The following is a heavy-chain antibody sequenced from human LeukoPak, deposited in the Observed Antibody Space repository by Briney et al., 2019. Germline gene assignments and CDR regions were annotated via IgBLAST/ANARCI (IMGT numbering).Heavy chain of an antibody. CDR2: IYSSGST. J-gene: IGHJ4*02. V-gene: IGHV4-30-4*07. D-gene: IGHD2-15*01. CDR3: ARVVASTSIDS. CDR1: GASISSDGYS. Sequence: PSQTLSLTCAVSGASISSDGYSWSWIRQPPGKGLECIGYIYSSGSTYYNPSLRSRVTVSVDTSRNQVSLKVTSVTAADTALYYCARVVASTSIDSWGQGILVTVSS.